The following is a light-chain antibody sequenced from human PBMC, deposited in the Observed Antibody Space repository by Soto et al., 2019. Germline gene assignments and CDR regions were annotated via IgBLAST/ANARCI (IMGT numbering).Light chain of an antibody. Sequence: EIVLTQSPGTLSLSPGERATLSCRASQSVSSDYLAWYQQKPGHAPRLLIYGASTRATGIPDRFSGSGSETDFTLTITRLEPEDFAVYYSQQYGSSSSWTFGQGTKVDIK. CDR3: QQYGSSSSWT. CDR2: GAS. CDR1: QSVSSDY. J-gene: IGKJ1*01. V-gene: IGKV3-20*01.